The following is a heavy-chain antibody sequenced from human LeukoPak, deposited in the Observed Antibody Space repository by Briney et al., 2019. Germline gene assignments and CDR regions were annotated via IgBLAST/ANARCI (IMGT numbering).Heavy chain of an antibody. Sequence: SETLSLTCTVSGGSISSFYWSWIRQPPGKGLEWIGFISYSGSTNYNPSLRGRVTISVDTSKNQFSLKLSSVTAADTAVYYCARRITSNCFDPWGQGTLVTVSS. CDR1: GGSISSFY. V-gene: IGHV4-59*13. D-gene: IGHD3-10*01. CDR3: ARRITSNCFDP. J-gene: IGHJ5*02. CDR2: ISYSGST.